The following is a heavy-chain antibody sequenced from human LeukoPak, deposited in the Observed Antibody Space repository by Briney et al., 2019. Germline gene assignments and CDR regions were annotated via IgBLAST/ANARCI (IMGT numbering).Heavy chain of an antibody. CDR1: GFTFSSYE. J-gene: IGHJ4*02. V-gene: IGHV3-48*03. Sequence: GGSLRLSCAASGFTFSSYEMNWVRQAPGKGLEWVSYISSSGSTIYYADPVKGRFTISRDNAKNSLYLQMNSLRAEDTAVYYCARVRLRCVDYWGQGTLVTVSS. CDR3: ARVRLRCVDY. D-gene: IGHD4-17*01. CDR2: ISSSGSTI.